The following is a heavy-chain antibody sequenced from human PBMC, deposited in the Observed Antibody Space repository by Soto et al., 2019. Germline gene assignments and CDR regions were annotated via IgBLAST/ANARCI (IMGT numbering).Heavy chain of an antibody. CDR2: ISYDGSNK. J-gene: IGHJ6*02. Sequence: GGSLRLSCAASGFTFSSYGMHWVRQAPGKGLEWVAVISYDGSNKYYADSVKGRFTISRDNSKNTLYLQMNSLRAEDTAVYYCANKNGEVNISGKDVWGQGTTVTVSS. V-gene: IGHV3-30*18. CDR3: ANKNGEVNISGKDV. CDR1: GFTFSSYG. D-gene: IGHD3-10*01.